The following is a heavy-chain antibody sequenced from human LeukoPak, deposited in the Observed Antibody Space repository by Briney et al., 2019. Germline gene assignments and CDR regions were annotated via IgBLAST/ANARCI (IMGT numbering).Heavy chain of an antibody. Sequence: SETLSLTCTVSGGSISTYYWSWIRQPPGKGLEWIGYIYYSGSTNYNPSLKSRVTISVDTSKNQFSLKLSSVTAADTAVYYCARDVWCSGGSCYSVSGPHNWFDPWGQGTLVTVSS. J-gene: IGHJ5*02. CDR2: IYYSGST. CDR3: ARDVWCSGGSCYSVSGPHNWFDP. V-gene: IGHV4-59*01. CDR1: GGSISTYY. D-gene: IGHD2-15*01.